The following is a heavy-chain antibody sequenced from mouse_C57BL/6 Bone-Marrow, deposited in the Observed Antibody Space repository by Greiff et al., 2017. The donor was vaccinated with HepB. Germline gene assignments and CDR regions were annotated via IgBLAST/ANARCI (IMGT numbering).Heavy chain of an antibody. D-gene: IGHD1-1*01. J-gene: IGHJ1*03. CDR1: GFTFSDYY. Sequence: EVQVVESGGGLVQPGGSLKLSCAASGFTFSDYYMYWVRQTPEKRLEWVAYISNGGGSTYYPDTVKGRFTISRDNAKNTLYLQMSRLKSEDTAMYYCARRAPPYYGSSPQYFDVWGTGTTVTVSS. CDR2: ISNGGGST. CDR3: ARRAPPYYGSSPQYFDV. V-gene: IGHV5-12*01.